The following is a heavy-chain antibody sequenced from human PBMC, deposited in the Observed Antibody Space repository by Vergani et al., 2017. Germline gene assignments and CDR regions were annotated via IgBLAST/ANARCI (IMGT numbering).Heavy chain of an antibody. CDR1: GYSFTSYW. V-gene: IGHV5-51*01. CDR3: ARQVAVAGKWWGPYYYYGMDV. J-gene: IGHJ6*02. Sequence: EVQLVQSGAEVKKPGESLKISCKGSGYSFTSYWIGWVRQMPGKGLEWMGIIYPGDSDTRYSPSFQGQVTISADKSISPAYLRWSSLKASDTAMYYCARQVAVAGKWWGPYYYYGMDVWGQGTTVTVSS. D-gene: IGHD6-19*01. CDR2: IYPGDSDT.